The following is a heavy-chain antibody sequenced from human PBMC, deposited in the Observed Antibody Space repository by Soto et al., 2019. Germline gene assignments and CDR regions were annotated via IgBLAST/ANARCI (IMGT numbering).Heavy chain of an antibody. CDR3: ARCPRNWGVYYYYMDV. Sequence: SETLSLTCAVYGGSFSGYYWSWIRQPPGKGLEWIGEINHSGSTNYNPSLKSRVTISVDTSKNQFSLKLSSVTAADTAVYYCARCPRNWGVYYYYMDVWGKGTTVTVSS. J-gene: IGHJ6*03. CDR2: INHSGST. CDR1: GGSFSGYY. V-gene: IGHV4-34*01. D-gene: IGHD7-27*01.